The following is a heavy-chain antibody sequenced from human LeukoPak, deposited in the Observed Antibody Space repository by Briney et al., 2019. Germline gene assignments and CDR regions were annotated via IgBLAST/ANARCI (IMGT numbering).Heavy chain of an antibody. V-gene: IGHV1-18*01. J-gene: IGHJ4*02. CDR1: GYTFTSYG. CDR3: ARDSGYYYGSGSYYNGDY. Sequence: ASVKVSCKASGYTFTSYGISWVRQAPGQGLEWMGWISAYNGNTNYAQKLQGRVTMTTDTSTSTAYMELRSLRSDDTAVYYCARDSGYYYGSGSYYNGDYWGQGTLVTVSS. CDR2: ISAYNGNT. D-gene: IGHD3-10*01.